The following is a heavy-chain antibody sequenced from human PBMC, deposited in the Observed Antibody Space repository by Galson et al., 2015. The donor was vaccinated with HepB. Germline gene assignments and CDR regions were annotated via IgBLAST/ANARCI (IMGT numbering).Heavy chain of an antibody. CDR3: VRDRGSGFGGNDVPSFDY. CDR2: ISSDSTTI. D-gene: IGHD5-12*01. V-gene: IGHV3-48*01. Sequence: SLRLSCAASGFRLTDHAMNWVRRAPGKGLEGAAYISSDSTTIHYADSVKGRFTISRDNGKNSVFLQMNSLRGDDTAVYYCVRDRGSGFGGNDVPSFDYWGRGSLVTVSP. CDR1: GFRLTDHA. J-gene: IGHJ4*02.